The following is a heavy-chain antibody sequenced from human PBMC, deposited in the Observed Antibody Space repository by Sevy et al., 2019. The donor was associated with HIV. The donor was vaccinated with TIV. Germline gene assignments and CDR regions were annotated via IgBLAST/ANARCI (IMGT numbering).Heavy chain of an antibody. V-gene: IGHV3-30*18. CDR3: AKDVSDGYNYFLEF. J-gene: IGHJ4*02. CDR1: GFTFRSYG. CDR2: ISNDGGNQ. Sequence: GESLKISCAASGFTFRSYGMHWVRQAPGKGLEWVAVISNDGGNQYYADSVKGRFTISRDNSKNTVYLQMNSLRAEDTAVYYCAKDVSDGYNYFLEFWGQGALVTISS. D-gene: IGHD5-12*01.